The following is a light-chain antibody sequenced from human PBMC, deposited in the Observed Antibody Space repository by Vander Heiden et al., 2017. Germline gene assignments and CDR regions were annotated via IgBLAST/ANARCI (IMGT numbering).Light chain of an antibody. CDR1: QSLLHSNGHNY. J-gene: IGKJ2*01. Sequence: DIVMTQSPLSLPVTPGEPASISCRSSQSLLHSNGHNYLDWYVQKPGQSPQLLIYWGSDRASGVPDRFSGSGSGTDFTLKISRVEAEDVGVYYCMQVLQTPYTFGQGTKLEIK. CDR2: WGS. CDR3: MQVLQTPYT. V-gene: IGKV2-28*01.